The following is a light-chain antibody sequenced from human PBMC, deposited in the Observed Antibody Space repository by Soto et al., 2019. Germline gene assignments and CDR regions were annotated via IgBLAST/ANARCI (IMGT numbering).Light chain of an antibody. CDR2: GAS. J-gene: IGKJ3*01. Sequence: EIVLTQSPGTLSLSPRDRATLSCRASQSVSSSFLAWYQQKPGQAPRLLIYGASSRATGIPYRFSGSGSGKDHTLTISRLQPQDSPMYYCQQYGSSPRTFGPGTTVDI. CDR1: QSVSSSF. V-gene: IGKV3-20*01. CDR3: QQYGSSPRT.